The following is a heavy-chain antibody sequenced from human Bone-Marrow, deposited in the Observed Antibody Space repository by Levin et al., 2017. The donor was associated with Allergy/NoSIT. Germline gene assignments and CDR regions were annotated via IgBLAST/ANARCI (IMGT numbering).Heavy chain of an antibody. Sequence: SQTLSLTCVVSGYSISTAYFWGWIRQSPGKGLEWIGSIHHSGSTYYNPSLQSRVTIQVNTSANEFNLKLNSVTAADTAVYYCAREKFHYGSGTYYMGWFAPWGRGTRVTVSA. V-gene: IGHV4-38-2*02. CDR1: GYSISTAYF. D-gene: IGHD3-10*01. CDR2: IHHSGST. CDR3: AREKFHYGSGTYYMGWFAP. J-gene: IGHJ5*02.